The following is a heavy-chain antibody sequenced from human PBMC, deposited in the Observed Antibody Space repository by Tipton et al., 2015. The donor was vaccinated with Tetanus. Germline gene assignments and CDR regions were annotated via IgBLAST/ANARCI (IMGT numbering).Heavy chain of an antibody. CDR3: ACGSGYFDSSYHSPLDF. Sequence: TLSLTCTVTGGSLSSSHWAWIRQPPGRGLEWLGKITYSRTTNYNSSLKSRLTISLDASSSQFSLRLASVTAADTAVYFCACGSGYFDSSYHSPLDFWGRGTLVTVSS. CDR1: GGSLSSSH. J-gene: IGHJ4*02. D-gene: IGHD3-22*01. CDR2: ITYSRTT. V-gene: IGHV4-59*01.